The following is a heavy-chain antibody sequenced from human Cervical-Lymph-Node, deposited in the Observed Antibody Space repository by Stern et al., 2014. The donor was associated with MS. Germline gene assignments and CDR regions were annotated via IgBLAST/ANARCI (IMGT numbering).Heavy chain of an antibody. J-gene: IGHJ4*02. CDR3: ESGSNGVFSHLHY. CDR1: VFRFSSYV. Sequence: QMQLVQSGGGVVQPGRSLRLSCTASVFRFSSYVIHWVRQAPGKGLEWVAVIEGTTKLYADSVKGRFTISRDDSKSTLYLQMNSLRAEDTAVYYCESGSNGVFSHLHYWGQGTLVTVSS. V-gene: IGHV3-30*01. CDR2: IEGTTK. D-gene: IGHD2-8*01.